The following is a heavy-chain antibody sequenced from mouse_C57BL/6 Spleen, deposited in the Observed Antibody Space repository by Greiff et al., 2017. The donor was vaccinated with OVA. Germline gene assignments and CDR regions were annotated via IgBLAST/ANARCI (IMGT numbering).Heavy chain of an antibody. J-gene: IGHJ4*01. V-gene: IGHV1-61*01. CDR2: IYPSDSET. CDR1: GYTFTSYW. CDR3: ARFITTVVATFPDAMDY. Sequence: QVQLQQPGAELVRPGSSVKLSCKASGYTFTSYWLDWVKQRPGQGLEWIGNIYPSDSETHYNQQFKDKATLTVDKSSRTAYMQLSSLTSEDSAVYYCARFITTVVATFPDAMDYWGQGTSVTVSS. D-gene: IGHD1-1*01.